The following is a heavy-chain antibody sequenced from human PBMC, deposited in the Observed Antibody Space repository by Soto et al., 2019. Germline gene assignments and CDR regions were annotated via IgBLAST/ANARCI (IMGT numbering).Heavy chain of an antibody. V-gene: IGHV4-31*03. CDR2: IYYSGST. CDR1: GGSISSGGYY. CDR3: ARVRGYSSSSRDYYYGMDV. Sequence: SETLSLTCTVSGGSISSGGYYWSWIRQHPGKSLEWIGYIYYSGSTYYNPSLKSRVTISVDTSKNQFSLKLSSVTAADTAVYYCARVRGYSSSSRDYYYGMDVWGQGTTVTVS. J-gene: IGHJ6*02. D-gene: IGHD6-13*01.